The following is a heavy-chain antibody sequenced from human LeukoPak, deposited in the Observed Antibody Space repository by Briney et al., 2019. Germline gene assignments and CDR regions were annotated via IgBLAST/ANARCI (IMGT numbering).Heavy chain of an antibody. J-gene: IGHJ6*02. CDR2: ISYDGSNK. CDR1: GFIFNSYG. CDR3: AKDRKDKYDSSGYSFDYGMDV. V-gene: IGHV3-30*18. Sequence: GGSLRLSCAASGFIFNSYGMHWVRQAPGKGLEWVAVISYDGSNKDYADSVKGRFTISRDNSKNTLYLQMNSQRAEDTAVYYCAKDRKDKYDSSGYSFDYGMDVWGQGTTVTVSS. D-gene: IGHD3-22*01.